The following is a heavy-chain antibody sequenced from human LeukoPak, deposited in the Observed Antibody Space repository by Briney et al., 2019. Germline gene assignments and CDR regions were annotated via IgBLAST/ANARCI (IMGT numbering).Heavy chain of an antibody. Sequence: ASVKVSCKASGYSSSNYGISWVRQAPGQGLEWMGWIHIYRGNTNYAQKLQGRVTMTTDTSASTAYMELRSLGSDETAVYYCARVDLLTGYYFFDYWGQGTLVTVSS. CDR1: GYSSSNYG. J-gene: IGHJ4*02. V-gene: IGHV1-18*01. CDR2: IHIYRGNT. D-gene: IGHD3-9*01. CDR3: ARVDLLTGYYFFDY.